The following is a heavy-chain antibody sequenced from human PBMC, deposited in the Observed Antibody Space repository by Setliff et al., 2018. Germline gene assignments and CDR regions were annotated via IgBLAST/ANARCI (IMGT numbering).Heavy chain of an antibody. V-gene: IGHV4-61*01. D-gene: IGHD5-12*01. CDR3: ARGGTFRYFDF. J-gene: IGHJ4*02. Sequence: PSETLSLTCTVSGGSISGASIRSYYWSWIRQPPGKGLEFIGYVYYSGTTNYDPSLKSRVTLSVDTSKNQFSLKLTSVTAADTAVYYCARGGTFRYFDFWGQGAPVTVSS. CDR1: GGSISGASIRSYY. CDR2: VYYSGTT.